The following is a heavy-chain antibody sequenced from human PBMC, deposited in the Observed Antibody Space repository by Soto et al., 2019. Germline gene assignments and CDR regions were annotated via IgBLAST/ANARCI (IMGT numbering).Heavy chain of an antibody. CDR1: GFTFSSYG. CDR3: ARATSSWSQYYYYYGMDV. J-gene: IGHJ6*02. D-gene: IGHD6-13*01. V-gene: IGHV3-33*01. CDR2: IWYDGSNK. Sequence: PGGSLRLSCAASGFTFSSYGMHWVRQAPGKGLEWVAVIWYDGSNKYYADSVKGRFTISRDNSKNTLYLQMNSLRAEDTAVYYFARATSSWSQYYYYYGMDVWGQGTTVTVSS.